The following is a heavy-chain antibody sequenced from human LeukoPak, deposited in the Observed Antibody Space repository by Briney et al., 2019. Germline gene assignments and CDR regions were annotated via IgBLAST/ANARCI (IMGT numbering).Heavy chain of an antibody. V-gene: IGHV4-31*03. CDR2: IYYSGST. J-gene: IGHJ4*02. Sequence: PSETLSLTCTVSGGSIRSGGYYWSWIRQHPGKGLEWIGYIYYSGSTYYNPSLKSRVTISVDTSKNQFSLKLSSVTAADTAVYYCARDRPPLIDYWGQGTLVTVSS. D-gene: IGHD6-6*01. CDR1: GGSIRSGGYY. CDR3: ARDRPPLIDY.